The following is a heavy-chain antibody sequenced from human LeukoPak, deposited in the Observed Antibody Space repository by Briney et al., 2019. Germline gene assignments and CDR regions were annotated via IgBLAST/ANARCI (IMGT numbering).Heavy chain of an antibody. CDR2: IYCSGST. CDR3: ASGIAARLLDY. D-gene: IGHD6-6*01. V-gene: IGHV4-39*07. CDR1: GGSISSSSYY. J-gene: IGHJ4*02. Sequence: SETLSLTCTVSGGSISSSSYYWGWIRQPPGKGLEWIGSIYCSGSTYYNPSLKSRVTISVDTSKNQFSLKLSSVTAADTAVYYCASGIAARLLDYWGQGTLVTVSS.